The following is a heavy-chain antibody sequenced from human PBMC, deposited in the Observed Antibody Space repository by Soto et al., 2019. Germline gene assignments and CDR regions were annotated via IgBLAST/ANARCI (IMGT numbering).Heavy chain of an antibody. D-gene: IGHD3-10*01. CDR3: ASKRGNGMDV. CDR2: IYYSGST. J-gene: IGHJ6*02. V-gene: IGHV4-59*01. CDR1: GGSISSYY. Sequence: SETLSLTCTFSGGSISSYYWSWIRQPPGKGLEWIGYIYYSGSTNYNPSLKSRVTISVDTSKNQFYLKLSSVTAADTAVYYCASKRGNGMDVWGQGTTVTVSS.